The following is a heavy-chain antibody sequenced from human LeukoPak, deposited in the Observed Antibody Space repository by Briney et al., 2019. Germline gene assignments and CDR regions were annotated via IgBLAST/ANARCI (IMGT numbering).Heavy chain of an antibody. D-gene: IGHD2-15*01. J-gene: IGHJ4*02. CDR2: IYYSGST. CDR1: GGSISSYY. Sequence: PSETLSLTCTVSGGSISSYYWSWIRQPPGKGLEWIGYIYYSGSTNYNPSLKSRVTISVDTSKNQFSLKLSSVTAADTALYYCAKDFSGDLYYFDYWGQGTLVTVSS. CDR3: AKDFSGDLYYFDY. V-gene: IGHV4-59*12.